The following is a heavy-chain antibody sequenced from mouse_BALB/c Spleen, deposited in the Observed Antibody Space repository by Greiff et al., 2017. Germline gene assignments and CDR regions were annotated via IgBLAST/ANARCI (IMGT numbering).Heavy chain of an antibody. V-gene: IGHV5-6-4*01. CDR3: TREYGNYDFDY. D-gene: IGHD2-1*01. J-gene: IGHJ2*01. Sequence: EVQLVESGGGLVKPGGSLKLSCAASGFTFSSYTMSWVRQTPEKRLEWVATISSGGSYTYYPDSVKGRFTISRDNAKNTLYLQMSSLKSEDTAMYYCTREYGNYDFDYWGQGTTLTVSS. CDR2: ISSGGSYT. CDR1: GFTFSSYT.